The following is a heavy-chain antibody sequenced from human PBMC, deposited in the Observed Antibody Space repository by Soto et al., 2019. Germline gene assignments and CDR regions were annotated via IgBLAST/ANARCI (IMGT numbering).Heavy chain of an antibody. CDR2: IIPVLGVG. Sequence: QVQLVQSGAEVKKPGSSVRVSCKASGGTFGNHAISWVRQAPGQGLEWLGGIIPVLGVGDNAQNFQGRVTITADASPSTTYLELSKLRFEDTALYYCAREAGYTYGYVFDYWGQGTLVTVSS. CDR3: AREAGYTYGYVFDY. CDR1: GGTFGNHA. D-gene: IGHD5-18*01. J-gene: IGHJ4*02. V-gene: IGHV1-69*01.